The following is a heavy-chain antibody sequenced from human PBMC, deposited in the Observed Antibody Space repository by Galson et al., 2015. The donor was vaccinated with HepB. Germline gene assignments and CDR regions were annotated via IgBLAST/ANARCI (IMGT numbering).Heavy chain of an antibody. CDR1: GFTFSYYA. J-gene: IGHJ4*02. Sequence: SLRLSCAASGFTFSYYAMSWVRQAPGKGLEWISAITPSGDNTYSADSMKGRFTISRDNSRNTLFLQMNSLRADDTAIYFCAKVFPEKVDGWYRQALYYSDSWGQGTRVTVSS. CDR2: ITPSGDNT. CDR3: AKVFPEKVDGWYRQALYYSDS. V-gene: IGHV3-23*01. D-gene: IGHD6-19*01.